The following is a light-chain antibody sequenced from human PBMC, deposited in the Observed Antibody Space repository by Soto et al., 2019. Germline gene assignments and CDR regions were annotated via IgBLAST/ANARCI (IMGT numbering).Light chain of an antibody. CDR3: QQLYRTPPRT. J-gene: IGKJ1*01. CDR2: AAS. Sequence: DIQMTQSPSSLSASVGDRVTITCRASQSISSYLNGYQQKPGKAPKLLISAASRLQSGVPSRFSGSGSGTDITLTISSLQPVDFATYYCQQLYRTPPRTFGQGTKVEIK. CDR1: QSISSY. V-gene: IGKV1-39*01.